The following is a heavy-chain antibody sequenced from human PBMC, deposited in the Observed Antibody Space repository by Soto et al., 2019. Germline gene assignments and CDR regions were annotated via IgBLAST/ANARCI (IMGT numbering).Heavy chain of an antibody. J-gene: IGHJ3*02. CDR1: GGSIDSYY. D-gene: IGHD3-16*01. V-gene: IGHV4-59*08. CDR3: ARGGNAFEI. CDR2: IYYSGSP. Sequence: QGQLQESGPGLVKPSETLSLTCTVSGGSIDSYYYSWIRQPPGKGLDWIGYIYYSGSPSYNPSLKSRVTISLDTCKRQFSLRLSGVAEADTGVYYSARGGNAFEIWGPGTRVTVSS.